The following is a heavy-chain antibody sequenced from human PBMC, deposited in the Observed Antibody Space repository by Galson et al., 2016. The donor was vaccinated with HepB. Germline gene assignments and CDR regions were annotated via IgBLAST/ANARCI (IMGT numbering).Heavy chain of an antibody. J-gene: IGHJ5*01. CDR2: ISGDGTNK. Sequence: SLRLSCAASGFSFGSYAMHWVRQTPAKGLEWVAVISGDGTNKYYIDSVKGRFTISRDNSKNTLNLQMSSLRAEDTAVYYCAKVATPNRNYENWFDSWGQGTLVTVSS. CDR3: AKVATPNRNYENWFDS. D-gene: IGHD4-11*01. V-gene: IGHV3-30*18. CDR1: GFSFGSYA.